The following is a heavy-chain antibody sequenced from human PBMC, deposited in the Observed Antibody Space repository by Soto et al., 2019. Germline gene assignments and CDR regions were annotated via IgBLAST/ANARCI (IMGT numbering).Heavy chain of an antibody. V-gene: IGHV3-21*01. Sequence: GGSLRLSCAASGFTFSSYSMNWVRQAPGKGLEWVSSISSSSSYIYYADSVKGRFTISRDNAKNSLYLQMNSLRAEDRAVYYCARESIAAAGTDYYYYMDVWGKGTTVTVSS. D-gene: IGHD6-13*01. CDR1: GFTFSSYS. CDR3: ARESIAAAGTDYYYYMDV. J-gene: IGHJ6*03. CDR2: ISSSSSYI.